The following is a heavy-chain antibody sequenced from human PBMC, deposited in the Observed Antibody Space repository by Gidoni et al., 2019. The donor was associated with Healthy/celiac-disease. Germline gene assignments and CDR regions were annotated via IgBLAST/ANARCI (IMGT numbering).Heavy chain of an antibody. Sequence: EVQLVESGGGLVQPGRSLRLSCTASGFTFGDYAMSWFRQAPGKGLEWVGFIRSKAYGGTTEYAASVKGRFTISRDDSKSIAYLQMNSLKTEDTAVYYCTRAEDYYDSSGYYPFDPWGQGTLVTVSS. CDR1: GFTFGDYA. V-gene: IGHV3-49*03. CDR2: IRSKAYGGTT. J-gene: IGHJ5*02. D-gene: IGHD3-22*01. CDR3: TRAEDYYDSSGYYPFDP.